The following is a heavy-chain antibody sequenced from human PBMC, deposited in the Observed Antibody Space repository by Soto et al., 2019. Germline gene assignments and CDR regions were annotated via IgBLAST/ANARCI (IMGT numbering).Heavy chain of an antibody. CDR2: ISGSGGGT. Sequence: GGSLRLSCAASGFTFSSYAMSWVRQAPGKGLEWVSSISGSGGGTYYADSVKGRFTFSRDNSKNTLYLQMNSLRDEDTAVYYCAKFGMATTKRSPPYYIDYWGQGALGTVPQ. V-gene: IGHV3-23*01. CDR1: GFTFSSYA. D-gene: IGHD1-1*01. CDR3: AKFGMATTKRSPPYYIDY. J-gene: IGHJ4*02.